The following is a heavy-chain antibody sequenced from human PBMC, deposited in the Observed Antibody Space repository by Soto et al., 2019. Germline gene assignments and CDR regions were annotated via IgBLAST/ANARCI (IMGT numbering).Heavy chain of an antibody. CDR3: ARMGDVPYYYYGMDV. CDR2: INAYNGDT. V-gene: IGHV1-18*01. J-gene: IGHJ6*02. CDR1: GYTFTSYG. Sequence: QLVQSGAEVKKPGASVKVSCKASGYTFTSYGFSWVRQAPGQGLEWMGWINAYNGDTNYAQNLQGRATMTTDTSTHTAYMERRSLRYDDTAVYYCARMGDVPYYYYGMDVWGQGTTVTVSS. D-gene: IGHD3-16*01.